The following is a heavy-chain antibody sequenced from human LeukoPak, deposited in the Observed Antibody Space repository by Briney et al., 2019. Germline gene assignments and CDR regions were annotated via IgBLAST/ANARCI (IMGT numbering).Heavy chain of an antibody. J-gene: IGHJ4*02. Sequence: GGSLRLSCAASGFTFSTYWMSWVRQAPGKGLEWVANIKQDGTETHYVDSVKGRFTISRDNAKNSLYLQMNSLRAEDSAVYFCASGNYFDYWGQGTLVAVSS. CDR2: IKQDGTET. CDR3: ASGNYFDY. D-gene: IGHD2-15*01. V-gene: IGHV3-7*01. CDR1: GFTFSTYW.